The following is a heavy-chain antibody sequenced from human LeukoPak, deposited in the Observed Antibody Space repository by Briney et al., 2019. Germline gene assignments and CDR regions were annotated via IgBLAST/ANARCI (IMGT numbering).Heavy chain of an antibody. D-gene: IGHD5-18*01. V-gene: IGHV4-38-2*02. Sequence: SETLSLTCTVSGYSISSGYYWGWIRQPPGKGLEWIGNIFYSGSTYYSPSLRSRVTISLDTSRNQFSLKLNSVTAADTAVYYCARDRSGYSYGYYYYMDVWGKGTTVTISS. J-gene: IGHJ6*03. CDR2: IFYSGST. CDR3: ARDRSGYSYGYYYYMDV. CDR1: GYSISSGYY.